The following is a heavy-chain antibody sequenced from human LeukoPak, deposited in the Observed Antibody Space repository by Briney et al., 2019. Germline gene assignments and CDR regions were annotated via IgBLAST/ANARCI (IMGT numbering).Heavy chain of an antibody. V-gene: IGHV4-34*01. J-gene: IGHJ6*04. CDR2: INHSGST. D-gene: IGHD2-2*01. CDR1: GGSFSGYY. Sequence: SETLSLTCAVYGGSFSGYYWSWIRQPPGKGLEWIGEINHSGSTNYNPSLKSRVTISVDTSKNRLSLKLSSVTAADTAVYYCARGLDCSSTSCYGNVWGKGTTVTVSS. CDR3: ARGLDCSSTSCYGNV.